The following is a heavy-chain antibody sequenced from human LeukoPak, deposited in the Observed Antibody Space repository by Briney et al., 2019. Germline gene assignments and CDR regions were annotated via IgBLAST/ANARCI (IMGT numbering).Heavy chain of an antibody. Sequence: PGWSLSLSCAASGFTFSSYVMHWVRQAPGKGLAGVAVISYDGSNKYYADSVKGRFTISRDNSKNTLYLQMNSLRAEDTAVYYCAKDLVDSYPPGAVDYWGQGTLVTVSS. D-gene: IGHD2-15*01. V-gene: IGHV3-30*18. CDR2: ISYDGSNK. CDR1: GFTFSSYV. J-gene: IGHJ4*02. CDR3: AKDLVDSYPPGAVDY.